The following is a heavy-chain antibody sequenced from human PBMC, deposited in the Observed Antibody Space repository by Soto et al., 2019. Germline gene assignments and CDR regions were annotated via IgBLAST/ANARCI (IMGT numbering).Heavy chain of an antibody. J-gene: IGHJ6*02. CDR1: GGSISSYY. CDR3: ARLDSSGYYYYYYGMDV. CDR2: IYYSGST. V-gene: IGHV4-59*01. D-gene: IGHD3-22*01. Sequence: SETLSLTCTVSGGSISSYYWSWIRQPPGKGLEWIGYIYYSGSTNYNPSLKSRVTISVDTSKNQFSLKLSSVTAADTAVYYCARLDSSGYYYYYYGMDVWGQGTTVTV.